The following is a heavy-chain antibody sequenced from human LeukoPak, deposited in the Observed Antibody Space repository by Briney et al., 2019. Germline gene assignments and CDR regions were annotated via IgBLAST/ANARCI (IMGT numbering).Heavy chain of an antibody. D-gene: IGHD3-10*01. Sequence: GGSLRLSCAASGFTFSSYAMSWVRQAPGKGLEWVSAISGSGGSTYYADSVKGRFTISRDNSKNTLYLQMNSLKTEDTAVYYCTTDGAYYYASGNYWKPYWGQGTLVTVSS. CDR3: TTDGAYYYASGNYWKPY. CDR1: GFTFSSYA. V-gene: IGHV3-23*01. CDR2: ISGSGGST. J-gene: IGHJ4*02.